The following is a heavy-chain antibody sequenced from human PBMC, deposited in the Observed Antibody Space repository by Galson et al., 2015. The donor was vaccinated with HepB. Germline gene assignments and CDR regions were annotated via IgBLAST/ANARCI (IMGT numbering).Heavy chain of an antibody. CDR1: GDSVSTNSGT. Sequence: CAISGDSVSTNSGTWNWIRQSPSRGLEWLGRTYYRSKWHYDYAEAVKSRITINPDTSKNQFSLQLNSVTPEDTAVYYCASRKTASGSYYNGFDAFDFWGQGTIVTVSS. V-gene: IGHV6-1*01. CDR2: TYYRSKWHY. CDR3: ASRKTASGSYYNGFDAFDF. D-gene: IGHD3-10*01. J-gene: IGHJ3*01.